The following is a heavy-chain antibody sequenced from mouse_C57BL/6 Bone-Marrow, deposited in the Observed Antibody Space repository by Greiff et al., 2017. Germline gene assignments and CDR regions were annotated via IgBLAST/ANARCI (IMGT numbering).Heavy chain of an antibody. D-gene: IGHD1-1*01. V-gene: IGHV1-74*01. J-gene: IGHJ2*01. Sequence: VQLQQSVAELVRPGASVKLSCTASGFNIKNTYMHWVKQRPGQGLEWIGRIHPSDSDTNYNQKFKGKATLTVDKSSSTAYMQLSSLTSEDSAVYYCAIYYYGSSPFDYWGQGTTLTVSS. CDR3: AIYYYGSSPFDY. CDR1: GFNIKNTY. CDR2: IHPSDSDT.